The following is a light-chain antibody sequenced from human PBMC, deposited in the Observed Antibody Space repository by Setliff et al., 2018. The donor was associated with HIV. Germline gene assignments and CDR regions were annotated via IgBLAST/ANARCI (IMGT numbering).Light chain of an antibody. J-gene: IGLJ1*01. CDR2: EDS. CDR1: NIRSKS. V-gene: IGLV3-21*03. CDR3: QVWDGSSDHFV. Sequence: YELTQPPSVSVAPGKTARMTCEGNNIRSKSVHWYQQKPGQAPVLVVYEDSDRPSGIPERISGSKSGNTATLSINRVEAGDEADYYCQVWDGSSDHFVFGSGTKVTVL.